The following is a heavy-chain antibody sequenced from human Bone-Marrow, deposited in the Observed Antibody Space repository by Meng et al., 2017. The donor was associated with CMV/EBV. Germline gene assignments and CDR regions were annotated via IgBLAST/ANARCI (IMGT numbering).Heavy chain of an antibody. D-gene: IGHD3-3*01. Sequence: GESLKISCAASGFTFSNAWMSWVRQAPGKGLEWVANIKQGGSQKYYADSAKGRFTISRDNAKNSLYLQMNSLRVEDTAVYYCARIGVGTASFYYYGMDVWGQGTTVTVSS. CDR1: GFTFSNAW. J-gene: IGHJ6*02. CDR2: IKQGGSQK. V-gene: IGHV3-7*01. CDR3: ARIGVGTASFYYYGMDV.